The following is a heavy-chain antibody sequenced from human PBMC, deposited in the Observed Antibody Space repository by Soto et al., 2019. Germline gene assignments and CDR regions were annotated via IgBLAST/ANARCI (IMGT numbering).Heavy chain of an antibody. CDR3: ARGDSTGSPTGWFVP. Sequence: ASVKVSCKASGYTFTRYSINWVRQAPGQGLEWVGWISNYNGDTKYAEKFQGRVTLTTDTSTTTTYMDLRSLTSDDTAVYFCARGDSTGSPTGWFVPWRQGTLVTVSS. D-gene: IGHD6-19*01. V-gene: IGHV1-18*04. CDR1: GYTFTRYS. CDR2: ISNYNGDT. J-gene: IGHJ5*02.